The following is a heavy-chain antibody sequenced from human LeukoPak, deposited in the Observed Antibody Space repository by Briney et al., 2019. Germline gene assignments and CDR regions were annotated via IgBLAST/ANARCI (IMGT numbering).Heavy chain of an antibody. V-gene: IGHV1-2*02. J-gene: IGHJ6*03. CDR1: GYTFTGYY. CDR3: ARSYCSSTSCYSRKGYYYYYMDV. Sequence: ASVKVSCKASGYTFTGYYMHWVRQAPGQGLEWMGWINPNRGGTNYAQKFQGRVTMTRDTSISTAYMELSRLRSDDTAVYYCARSYCSSTSCYSRKGYYYYYMDVWGKGTTVTVSS. CDR2: INPNRGGT. D-gene: IGHD2-2*01.